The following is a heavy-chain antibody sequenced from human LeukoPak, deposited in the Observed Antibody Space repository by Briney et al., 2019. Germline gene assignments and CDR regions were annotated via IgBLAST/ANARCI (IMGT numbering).Heavy chain of an antibody. Sequence: GASVKVSCKASGYIFTGYYMHWVRQAPGQGLEWMGWINPNSGGTNYAQKFQGRVTMTRDTSISTAYMELSRLGSDDTAVYYCARGSREHYDSSGQMGGWSQGTLVTVSS. V-gene: IGHV1-2*02. CDR3: ARGSREHYDSSGQMGG. CDR1: GYIFTGYY. J-gene: IGHJ4*02. D-gene: IGHD3-22*01. CDR2: INPNSGGT.